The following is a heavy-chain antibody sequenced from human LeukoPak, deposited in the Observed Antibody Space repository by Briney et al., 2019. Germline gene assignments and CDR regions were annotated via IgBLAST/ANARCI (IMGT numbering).Heavy chain of an antibody. V-gene: IGHV3-23*01. CDR3: AKDREYYDSSGYLPLCDY. CDR2: ISGSGGST. J-gene: IGHJ4*02. Sequence: GGSLRLSCAASGFTFSSYAMSWVRQAPGKGLEWVSAISGSGGSTYYADSGKGRFTISRDNSKNTLYLQMNSLRAEDTAVYYCAKDREYYDSSGYLPLCDYWGQGTLVTVPS. D-gene: IGHD3-22*01. CDR1: GFTFSSYA.